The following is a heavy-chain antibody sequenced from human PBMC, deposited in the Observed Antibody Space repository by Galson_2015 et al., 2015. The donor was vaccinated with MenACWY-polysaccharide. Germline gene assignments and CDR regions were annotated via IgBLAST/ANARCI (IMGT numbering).Heavy chain of an antibody. CDR1: GFTFHSYT. CDR2: VSGSGAST. D-gene: IGHD5/OR15-5a*01. Sequence: SLRLSCAASGFTFHSYTMSWVRQAPGEGLEWVSGVSGSGASTYYADSVKGRFTISRDNSKSPLYLQMNSLRAADTAVYSCANPGLSTRRASDVDYWGQGTLVTVSS. J-gene: IGHJ4*02. CDR3: ANPGLSTRRASDVDY. V-gene: IGHV3-23*01.